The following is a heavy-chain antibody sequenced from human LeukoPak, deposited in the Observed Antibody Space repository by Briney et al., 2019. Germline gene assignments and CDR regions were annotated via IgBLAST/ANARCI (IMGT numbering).Heavy chain of an antibody. CDR3: AKGYCSGGSCYRGDYYYGMDV. D-gene: IGHD2-15*01. Sequence: GGSLRLSCAPSGFTFSSYAMSWVRQAPGKGLEWVSAISGSGGSTYYADSVKGRFTISRDNSKNTLYLQMNSLRAEDTAVYYCAKGYCSGGSCYRGDYYYGMDVWGQGTTVTVSS. CDR1: GFTFSSYA. V-gene: IGHV3-23*01. CDR2: ISGSGGST. J-gene: IGHJ6*02.